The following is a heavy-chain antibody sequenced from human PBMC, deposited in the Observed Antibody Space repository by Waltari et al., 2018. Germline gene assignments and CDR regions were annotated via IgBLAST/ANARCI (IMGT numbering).Heavy chain of an antibody. Sequence: QVQLQESGPGLVKPSETLSLTCTVSGGSISSYYWSWLRQPPGKGLEWIGYIYYSGSTNYNPSLKSRVTISVDTSKNQFSLKLSSVTAADTAVYYCARLEYSSSYYFDYWGQGTLVTVSS. V-gene: IGHV4-59*01. J-gene: IGHJ4*02. CDR1: GGSISSYY. CDR3: ARLEYSSSYYFDY. D-gene: IGHD6-6*01. CDR2: IYYSGST.